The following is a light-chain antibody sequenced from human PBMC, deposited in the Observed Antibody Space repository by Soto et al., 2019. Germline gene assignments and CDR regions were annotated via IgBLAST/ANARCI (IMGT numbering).Light chain of an antibody. J-gene: IGLJ2*01. Sequence: QYALTQPPSVSGAPGQRVTISCTGSSSNIGAGYDVHWYQQLPGTAPPLLIYGNSKRPSGVPDRFSGSKSGTSASLAITGLQAEDEADYYCQSYDSSLSVVFGGGTKLTVL. CDR3: QSYDSSLSVV. CDR2: GNS. CDR1: SSNIGAGYD. V-gene: IGLV1-40*01.